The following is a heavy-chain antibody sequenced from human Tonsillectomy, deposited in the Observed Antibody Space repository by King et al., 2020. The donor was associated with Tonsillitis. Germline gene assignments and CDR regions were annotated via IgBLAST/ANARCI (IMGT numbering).Heavy chain of an antibody. Sequence: QLVQSGGEVKQPGAPVKVSCKASGYTFTEYGINWVRQAPGQGLEWMGWISGYNADTQYAQKFQGRVTLTTDTRTSTAYMDLSSLRSDATAVYYCARDAGEEYYNSGYYPGWFDPWGQGTLVTVSS. CDR3: ARDAGEEYYNSGYYPGWFDP. D-gene: IGHD2/OR15-2a*01. V-gene: IGHV1-18*01. J-gene: IGHJ5*02. CDR1: GYTFTEYG. CDR2: ISGYNADT.